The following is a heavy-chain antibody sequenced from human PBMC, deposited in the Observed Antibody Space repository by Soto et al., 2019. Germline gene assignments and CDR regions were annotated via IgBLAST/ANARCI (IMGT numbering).Heavy chain of an antibody. Sequence: QVQLQESGPGLVKPSETLSLTCTVSGGSISSYYWSWIRQPAGKGLEWIGRIYTSGSTNYNPSLKSRGTMSVDTAKNPFSLKLSSVTAADTAVYYCARDRTEYYDFWSGYPCCFDYWGQGTLVTVSS. D-gene: IGHD3-3*01. CDR3: ARDRTEYYDFWSGYPCCFDY. V-gene: IGHV4-4*07. J-gene: IGHJ4*02. CDR1: GGSISSYY. CDR2: IYTSGST.